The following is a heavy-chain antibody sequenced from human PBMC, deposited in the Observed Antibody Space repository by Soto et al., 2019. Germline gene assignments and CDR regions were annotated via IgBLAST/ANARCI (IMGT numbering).Heavy chain of an antibody. CDR1: GFTFSNYA. J-gene: IGHJ6*02. V-gene: IGHV3-23*01. CDR2: FSGSGGST. CDR3: ARDWTGDTCPCLDV. Sequence: EVQLLESGGGLVQPGGSLRLSCAAAGFTFSNYALTWVRQSPGKGLEWVSTFSGSGGSTYYADSVRGRFTISRDNSKNTLFLPMNSLRVEDPAIYYCARDWTGDTCPCLDVWGQGTTVSVSS. D-gene: IGHD2-21*01.